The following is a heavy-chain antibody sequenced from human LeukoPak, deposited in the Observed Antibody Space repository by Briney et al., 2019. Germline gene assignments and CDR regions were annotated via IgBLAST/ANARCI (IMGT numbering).Heavy chain of an antibody. CDR2: IIPIFGTA. V-gene: IGHV1-69*13. Sequence: VKVSCKASGGTFSSYAISWVRQAPGQGLEWMGGIIPIFGTANYAQKFQGRVTITADESTSTAYMELSSLRSEDTAVYYCARDQQQLVLGYYYGMDVWGQGTTVTVSS. D-gene: IGHD6-13*01. J-gene: IGHJ6*02. CDR3: ARDQQQLVLGYYYGMDV. CDR1: GGTFSSYA.